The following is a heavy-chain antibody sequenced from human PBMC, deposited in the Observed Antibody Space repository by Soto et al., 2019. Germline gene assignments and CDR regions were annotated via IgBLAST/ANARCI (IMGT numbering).Heavy chain of an antibody. Sequence: EVQLLEPGGGLVQPGGSLRLSCAASGFTFRSYAMSWVRQAPGKGLEWVSTIRGSGDSTYYGDSVKGRFTISRDNSKNMLYLQMNSLRAEDTALYYCAKERNPLDYWGQGILVTVSS. CDR3: AKERNPLDY. V-gene: IGHV3-23*01. CDR2: IRGSGDST. D-gene: IGHD1-1*01. J-gene: IGHJ4*02. CDR1: GFTFRSYA.